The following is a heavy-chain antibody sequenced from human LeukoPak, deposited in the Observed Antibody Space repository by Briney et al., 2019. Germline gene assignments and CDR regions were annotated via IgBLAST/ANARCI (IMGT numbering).Heavy chain of an antibody. CDR3: ARVRGSSSWYRFDY. Sequence: PSETLSLTCTVSGGSISSYYWSWMRQPPGKGLEWIGYIYYSGSTNYNPSLKSRVTISVDTSKNQFSLKLSSVTVADTAVYYCARVRGSSSWYRFDYWGQGTLVTVSS. D-gene: IGHD6-13*01. V-gene: IGHV4-59*08. CDR2: IYYSGST. CDR1: GGSISSYY. J-gene: IGHJ4*02.